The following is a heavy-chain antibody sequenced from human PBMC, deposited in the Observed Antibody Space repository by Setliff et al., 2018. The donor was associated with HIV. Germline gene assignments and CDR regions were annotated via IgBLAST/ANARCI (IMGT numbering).Heavy chain of an antibody. CDR1: GGSITSGSHY. J-gene: IGHJ4*02. Sequence: NPSETLSLTCTVSGGSITSGSHYWSWIRQPAGKGLEWIGRFYTSGSTNYNPSLKSRVTMSVDTSKNQFSLKLSSVTAADTAVYYCARDRGSGSWFDFWGQGTLVTVSS. CDR2: FYTSGST. D-gene: IGHD1-26*01. CDR3: ARDRGSGSWFDF. V-gene: IGHV4-61*02.